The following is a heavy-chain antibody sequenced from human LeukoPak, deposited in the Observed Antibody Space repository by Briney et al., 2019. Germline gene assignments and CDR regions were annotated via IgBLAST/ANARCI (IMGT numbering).Heavy chain of an antibody. CDR2: IYYSGST. CDR3: ARDTERILGYSYGRSNDY. CDR1: GGSISSSSYY. V-gene: IGHV4-39*07. D-gene: IGHD5-18*01. J-gene: IGHJ4*02. Sequence: SETLSLTCTVSGGSISSSSYYWGWIRQPPGKGLEWIGSIYYSGSTYYNPSLKSRVTISVDTSKNQFSLKLSSVTAADTAVYYCARDTERILGYSYGRSNDYWGQGTLVTVSS.